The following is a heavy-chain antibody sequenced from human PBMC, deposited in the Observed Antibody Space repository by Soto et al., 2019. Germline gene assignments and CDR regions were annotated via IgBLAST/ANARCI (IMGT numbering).Heavy chain of an antibody. Sequence: PGGSLRLSCAASGFTFSSYAMHWVRQAPGKGLEWVAVISYDGGNKYYADSVKGRFTISRDNSKNTLYLQMNSLRAEDTAVYYCARPQADFPTYYYYGMDVWGQGTTVTVSS. CDR1: GFTFSSYA. J-gene: IGHJ6*02. V-gene: IGHV3-30-3*01. CDR3: ARPQADFPTYYYYGMDV. CDR2: ISYDGGNK. D-gene: IGHD3-3*01.